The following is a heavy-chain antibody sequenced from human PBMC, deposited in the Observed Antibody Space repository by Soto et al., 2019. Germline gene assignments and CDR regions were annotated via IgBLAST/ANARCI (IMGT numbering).Heavy chain of an antibody. CDR2: ISAYNGNT. V-gene: IGHV1-18*01. J-gene: IGHJ4*02. CDR3: ARGGGIVVVTAPYDH. D-gene: IGHD2-21*02. CDR1: GYTFASYA. Sequence: ASVKVSCKASGYTFASYAISWMRQAPGQGLEWMGWISAYNGNTNYAQKFQGRVAITRDTSASTAYMELSSLRSEDTAVYYCARGGGIVVVTAPYDHWGQGTLVTVSS.